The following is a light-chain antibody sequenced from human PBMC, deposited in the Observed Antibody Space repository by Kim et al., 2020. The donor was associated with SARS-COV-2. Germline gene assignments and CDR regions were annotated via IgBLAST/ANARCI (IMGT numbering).Light chain of an antibody. CDR3: QTWGSGIWV. Sequence: QLVLTQSPSASASLGASVTLTCTLSSGHNNYAIAWHSQQPERGPRFLMKLYSDGSHNRGDGIPDRFSGSSSGAERYLTISSVQSEDEADYYCQTWGSGIWVFGGGTQLTVL. CDR2: LYSDGSH. V-gene: IGLV4-69*02. CDR1: SGHNNYA. J-gene: IGLJ3*02.